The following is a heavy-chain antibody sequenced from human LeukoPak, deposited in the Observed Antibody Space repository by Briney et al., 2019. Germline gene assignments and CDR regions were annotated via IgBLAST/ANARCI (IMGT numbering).Heavy chain of an antibody. CDR1: GYTFISYG. CDR2: ISAYNGNT. V-gene: IGHV1-18*01. D-gene: IGHD1-1*01. J-gene: IGHJ4*02. CDR3: ARDRGATGTEY. Sequence: ASVKVSCKASGYTFISYGLSWVRQAPGQGLEWMGWISAYNGNTNYAEKLQGRVTMTTDTSTSTAYMELRSLRSDDTAVYYCARDRGATGTEYWGRGTLVTVSS.